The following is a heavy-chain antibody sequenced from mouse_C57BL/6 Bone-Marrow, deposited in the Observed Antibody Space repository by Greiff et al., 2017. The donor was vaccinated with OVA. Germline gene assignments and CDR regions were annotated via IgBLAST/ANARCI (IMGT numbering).Heavy chain of an antibody. CDR2: IDPSDSYT. J-gene: IGHJ2*01. CDR3: ASQYYYGSSYLY. Sequence: QVQLQQSGAELVRPGTSVKLSCKASGYTFTSYWMHWVKQRPGQGLEWIGVIDPSDSYTNYNQKFKGKATLTVDTSSSTSYMQLSSLTSEDSAVYYCASQYYYGSSYLYWGQGTTLTVSS. V-gene: IGHV1-59*01. CDR1: GYTFTSYW. D-gene: IGHD1-1*01.